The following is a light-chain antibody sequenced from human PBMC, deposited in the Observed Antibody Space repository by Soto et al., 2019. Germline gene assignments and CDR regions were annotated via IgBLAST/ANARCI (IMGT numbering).Light chain of an antibody. CDR2: GAS. V-gene: IGKV3-15*01. CDR3: QQYYSYPRT. J-gene: IGKJ1*01. Sequence: EIVMTQSPATLSVSPGERATLSCRASQSISNLLAWYQQKPGQAPRLLMYGASTRATGFPDRFSGSGSGTDFTLTISCLQSEDFATYYCQQYYSYPRTFGQGTKVEIK. CDR1: QSISNL.